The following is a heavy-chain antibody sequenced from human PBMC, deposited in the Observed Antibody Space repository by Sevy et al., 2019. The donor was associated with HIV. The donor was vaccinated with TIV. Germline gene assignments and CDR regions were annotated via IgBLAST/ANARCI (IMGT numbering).Heavy chain of an antibody. CDR1: GFRFNYHN. CDR3: AREGNRERQTIPLDS. J-gene: IGHJ4*02. Sequence: GGSLRLSCAASGFRFNYHNMNWVRQAPGKGLEWISYISNGGSTTYLADSVRGRFTIYRDNAKNSLFLEMDNLTDEDTAVYYCAREGNRERQTIPLDSWGRGIQVTVSS. CDR2: ISNGGSTT. V-gene: IGHV3-48*02. D-gene: IGHD6-25*01.